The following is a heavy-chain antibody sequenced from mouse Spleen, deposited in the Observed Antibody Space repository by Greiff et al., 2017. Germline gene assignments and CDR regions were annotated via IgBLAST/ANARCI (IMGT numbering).Heavy chain of an antibody. CDR1: GFTFSSFG. Sequence: VESGGGLVKPGGSLKLSCAASGFTFSSFGMHWVRQAPEKGLEWVAYISSGSSTIYYADTVKGRFTISRDNPKNTLFLQMTSLRSEDTAMYYCARQLGLPLDYWGQGTSVTVSS. J-gene: IGHJ4*01. D-gene: IGHD3-1*01. V-gene: IGHV5-17*02. CDR3: ARQLGLPLDY. CDR2: ISSGSSTI.